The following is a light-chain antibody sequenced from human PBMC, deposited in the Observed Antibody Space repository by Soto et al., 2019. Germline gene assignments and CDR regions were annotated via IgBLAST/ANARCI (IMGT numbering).Light chain of an antibody. V-gene: IGLV1-51*01. CDR3: GAWDSSLSVVL. CDR1: TSNIENNY. Sequence: QSVLTQPPSMSAAPGQKVTISCSGSTSNIENNYVSWYQHLPGTAPKLLIYDNDERPSGIPDRFSASKSGTSATLGITGLKIGDEADYYCGAWDSSLSVVLFGGGTKLTVL. J-gene: IGLJ2*01. CDR2: DND.